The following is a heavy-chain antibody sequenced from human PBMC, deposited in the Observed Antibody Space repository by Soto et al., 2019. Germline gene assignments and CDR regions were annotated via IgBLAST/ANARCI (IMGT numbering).Heavy chain of an antibody. Sequence: GGSLRLSCAASRFTFSSYAMHWVRQAPGKGLEWVAVISYDGSNKYYADSVKGRFTISRDNSKNTLYLQMNSLRAEDTAVYYCARDSNDGSSGWYYYYGMDVWGQGTTVTVSS. CDR1: RFTFSSYA. CDR3: ARDSNDGSSGWYYYYGMDV. J-gene: IGHJ6*02. D-gene: IGHD6-19*01. V-gene: IGHV3-30-3*01. CDR2: ISYDGSNK.